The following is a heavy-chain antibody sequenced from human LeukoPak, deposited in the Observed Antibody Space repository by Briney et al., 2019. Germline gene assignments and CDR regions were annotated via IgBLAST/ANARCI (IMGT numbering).Heavy chain of an antibody. CDR3: ARDNDIVVVPAAPDV. J-gene: IGHJ6*04. V-gene: IGHV3-7*01. CDR1: GFTFSSYW. D-gene: IGHD2-2*01. CDR2: IKQDGSEK. Sequence: PGGSLRLSCAASGFTFSSYWMSWVRQAPGKGLEWVANIKQDGSEKYYVDSVKGRFTISRDNAKNSLYLQMNSLRAEDTAVYYCARDNDIVVVPAAPDVWGKGTTVTVSS.